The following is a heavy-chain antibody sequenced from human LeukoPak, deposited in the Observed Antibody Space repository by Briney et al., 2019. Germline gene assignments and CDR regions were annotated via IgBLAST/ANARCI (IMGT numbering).Heavy chain of an antibody. D-gene: IGHD3-22*01. CDR3: AKHSDITMIDN. CDR2: IKPNSGDT. CDR1: GYTFTDYY. V-gene: IGHV1-2*02. J-gene: IGHJ4*02. Sequence: ASVKVSCKTSGYTFTDYYIHWVRQAPGQGLEWMGWIKPNSGDTEYVQKFQGRVTMTRDTSISTAYMELSRLRSDDTAVDYCAKHSDITMIDNWGQGTLGTVSS.